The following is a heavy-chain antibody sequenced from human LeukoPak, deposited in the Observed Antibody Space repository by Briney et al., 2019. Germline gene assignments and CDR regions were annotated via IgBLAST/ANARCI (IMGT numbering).Heavy chain of an antibody. V-gene: IGHV4-59*01. D-gene: IGHD4-17*01. CDR1: GDSISSYY. Sequence: SETLSLTCTVSGDSISSYYWSWIRQPPGKGLEWIGYIYYSGSTNYNPSLKSRVTISVDTSKNQFSLKLSSVTAADTAMYYCATSDYGDKGGFDYWGQGTLVTVSS. J-gene: IGHJ4*02. CDR2: IYYSGST. CDR3: ATSDYGDKGGFDY.